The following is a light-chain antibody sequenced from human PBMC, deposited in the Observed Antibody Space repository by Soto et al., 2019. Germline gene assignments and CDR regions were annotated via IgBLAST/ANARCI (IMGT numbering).Light chain of an antibody. J-gene: IGLJ1*01. Sequence: QSALTQPRSVSGSPGQSVTISCTGTSTDVGGYNYLSWYQQHPGKVPKLMLYDVSKRPSGVSDRFSGSKSGNTASLTISGLQAEDEADYYCCSYAGRDTLYVFGSGTKVTVL. CDR3: CSYAGRDTLYV. CDR1: STDVGGYNY. CDR2: DVS. V-gene: IGLV2-11*01.